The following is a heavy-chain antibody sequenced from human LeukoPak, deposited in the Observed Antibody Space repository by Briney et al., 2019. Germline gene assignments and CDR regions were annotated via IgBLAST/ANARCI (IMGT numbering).Heavy chain of an antibody. CDR3: AREGYGDPRWFDP. Sequence: SETLSLTCTVSGYSISSGYYWGWIRQPPGKGLEWIGSIYHSGSTYYNPSLKSRVTISVDTSKNQFSLKLSSVTAADTAVYYCAREGYGDPRWFDPWGQGTLVTVSS. J-gene: IGHJ5*02. V-gene: IGHV4-38-2*02. D-gene: IGHD4-17*01. CDR1: GYSISSGYY. CDR2: IYHSGST.